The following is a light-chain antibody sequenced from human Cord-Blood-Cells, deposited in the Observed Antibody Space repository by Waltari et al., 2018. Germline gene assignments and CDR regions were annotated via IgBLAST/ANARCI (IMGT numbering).Light chain of an antibody. CDR2: EGS. J-gene: IGLJ2*01. CDR3: CSYAGSSTVV. CDR1: SSDVGSYNL. V-gene: IGLV2-23*01. Sequence: QSALTQPASVSGSPGQSITISCPGTSSDVGSYNLVSWYQQHPGKDPKLMIYEGSKRPSWVSNRFSGSKSGNTASLTISGLQAEDEADYYCCSYAGSSTVVFGGGTKLTVL.